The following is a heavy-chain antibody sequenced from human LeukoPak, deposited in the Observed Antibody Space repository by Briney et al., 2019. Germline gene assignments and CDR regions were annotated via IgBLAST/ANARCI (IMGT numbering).Heavy chain of an antibody. J-gene: IGHJ3*02. Sequence: ASVKVSCKASGYTFTGYFMHWVRQAPGQGLEWMGWINPNSGGTNYAQKFQGRVTMTRDTSISTAYMELSRLRSDDTAVYYCARVSSIAVAGREAFDIWGQGTMVTVSS. CDR3: ARVSSIAVAGREAFDI. D-gene: IGHD6-19*01. CDR1: GYTFTGYF. CDR2: INPNSGGT. V-gene: IGHV1-2*02.